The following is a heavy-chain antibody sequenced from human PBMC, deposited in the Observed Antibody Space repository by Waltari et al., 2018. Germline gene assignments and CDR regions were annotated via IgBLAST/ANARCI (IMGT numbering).Heavy chain of an antibody. D-gene: IGHD3-22*01. CDR2: FDPEDGET. CDR1: GYTLTEFS. CDR3: ATDIVAPGAFDI. Sequence: QVQLVQSGAEVKKPGVSVKVSCKVSGYTLTEFSMHWVRQAPGKGLEWMGGFDPEDGETIYAQKFHGRVTMTEDTSTDTAYMELSSLRSEDTAVYYCATDIVAPGAFDIWGQGTMVTVSS. J-gene: IGHJ3*02. V-gene: IGHV1-24*01.